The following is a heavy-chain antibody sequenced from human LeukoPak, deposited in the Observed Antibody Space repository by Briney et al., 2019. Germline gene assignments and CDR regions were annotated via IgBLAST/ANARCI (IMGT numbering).Heavy chain of an antibody. J-gene: IGHJ4*02. CDR1: GGSISSHY. D-gene: IGHD3-9*01. CDR2: IYYSGSS. V-gene: IGHV4-59*11. CDR3: ARGGYGIVTGYYFDL. Sequence: SETLSLTCTVSGGSISSHYWSWIRQAPGKGLEWIGYIYYSGSSNFNPSFKSRLTMSVGTSNNQFSMTLGSVTAADTAIYFCARGGYGIVTGYYFDLWGQGTLVTVSS.